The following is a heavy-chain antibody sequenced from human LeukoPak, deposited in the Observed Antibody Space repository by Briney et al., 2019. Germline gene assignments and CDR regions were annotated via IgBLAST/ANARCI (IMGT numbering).Heavy chain of an antibody. CDR3: GRRCFTRIVNDVFDI. D-gene: IGHD3-22*01. CDR1: GGSISSYY. Sequence: PSETLSLTCTVSGGSISSYYWSWIRQPPGKGLEWIGYIYYSGSTYYNPSLKSRVTISVDTSKNQFSLKLSSVTAADTAVYYCGRRCFTRIVNDVFDIGGQGKMVTVFS. V-gene: IGHV4-59*04. CDR2: IYYSGST. J-gene: IGHJ3*02.